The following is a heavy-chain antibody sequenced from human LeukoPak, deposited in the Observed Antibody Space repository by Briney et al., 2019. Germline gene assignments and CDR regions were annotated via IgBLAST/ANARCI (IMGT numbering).Heavy chain of an antibody. V-gene: IGHV3-74*01. CDR1: GFTFSSYW. J-gene: IGHJ4*02. CDR3: AGNVRATVGVCGDYFDY. Sequence: GESLTLSCAAPGFTFSSYWMHWVRQAPERGLVWVSRISTDGSSTHYADSVKGRFTLSRDNAKNPVFLQTNSLRGEDLAVSYCAGNVRATVGVCGDYFDYWGQGTLVTVSS. D-gene: IGHD2-21*01. CDR2: ISTDGSST.